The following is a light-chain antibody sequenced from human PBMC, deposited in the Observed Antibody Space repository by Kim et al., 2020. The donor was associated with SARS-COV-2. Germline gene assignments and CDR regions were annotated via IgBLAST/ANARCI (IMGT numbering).Light chain of an antibody. Sequence: EIVLTQSPGPLSLSPGERATLSCRASHSIRSSYLAWYQQKPGQAPRLLIYGASRRATGIPDRFSGSGSGTGFTLTINRLEPEDFAVYYCQQSGEGFGQGTKVDIK. CDR3: QQSGEG. V-gene: IGKV3-20*01. CDR1: HSIRSSY. CDR2: GAS. J-gene: IGKJ1*01.